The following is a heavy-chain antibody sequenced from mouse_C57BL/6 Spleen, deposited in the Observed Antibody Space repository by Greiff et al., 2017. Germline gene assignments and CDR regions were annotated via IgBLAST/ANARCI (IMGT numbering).Heavy chain of an antibody. Sequence: QVQLKESGAELVKPGASVKISCKASGYAFSSYWMNWVKQRPGRGLEWIGQIYPGDGDTNYNGKFKGKATLTADKSSSTAYMQLSSLTSEDSAVYLCARDYGVATGGFAYWGQGTLVTVSA. CDR2: IYPGDGDT. CDR1: GYAFSSYW. D-gene: IGHD1-1*01. V-gene: IGHV1-80*01. J-gene: IGHJ3*01. CDR3: ARDYGVATGGFAY.